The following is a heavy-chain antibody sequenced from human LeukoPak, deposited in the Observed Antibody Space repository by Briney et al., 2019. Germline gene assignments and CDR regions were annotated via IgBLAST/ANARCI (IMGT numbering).Heavy chain of an antibody. CDR3: ARGLYSSGRLPTY. V-gene: IGHV1-69*01. Sequence: SVKVSRKASGGTFSSKAISWVRQAPGQGLEWMGGIIPIFGTANYAQKFQGRVTITADESTSTAYMELSSLRSEDTAVYYCARGLYSSGRLPTYWGQGTLVTVSS. J-gene: IGHJ4*02. CDR2: IIPIFGTA. D-gene: IGHD6-19*01. CDR1: GGTFSSKA.